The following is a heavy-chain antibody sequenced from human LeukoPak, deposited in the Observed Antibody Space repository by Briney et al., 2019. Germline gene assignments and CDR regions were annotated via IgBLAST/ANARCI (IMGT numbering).Heavy chain of an antibody. J-gene: IGHJ3*02. CDR2: INHSGST. D-gene: IGHD1-26*01. CDR1: GGSFSGYY. Sequence: PSETLSLTCAVYGGSFSGYYWSWLRQPPGKGLEWIGEINHSGSTNYNPSLKSRVTISVDTSKNQFSLKLSSVTAADTAVYYCARGPSMGARGYAFDIWGQGTMVTVSS. V-gene: IGHV4-34*01. CDR3: ARGPSMGARGYAFDI.